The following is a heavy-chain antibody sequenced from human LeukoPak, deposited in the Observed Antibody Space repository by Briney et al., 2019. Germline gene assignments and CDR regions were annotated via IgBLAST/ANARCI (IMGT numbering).Heavy chain of an antibody. Sequence: GRSLRLSCAAYGLTFSVYWMTWVRQAPGKGREWVAYMKDDESERYYVGSVRGRFTIFRDNGKKSLYLQMNRMRAEDTAVYYCGKVPHGSGTLYPPEFAPWGQGTLVTVSS. CDR3: GKVPHGSGTLYPPEFAP. D-gene: IGHD3-10*01. CDR1: GLTFSVYW. J-gene: IGHJ5*02. V-gene: IGHV3-7*01. CDR2: MKDDESER.